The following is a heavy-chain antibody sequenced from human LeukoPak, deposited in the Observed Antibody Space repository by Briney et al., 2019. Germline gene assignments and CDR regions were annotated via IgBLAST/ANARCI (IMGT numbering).Heavy chain of an antibody. CDR2: ISGSGGAT. CDR3: AKVPVFSLTISEVVTDDAFDI. J-gene: IGHJ3*02. D-gene: IGHD3-3*01. Sequence: GGSLRLSCAASGFTISSYAMSWVRQPPGKGLEWVSAISGSGGATYYADPVNGRFTISRNNSKNTLYLQMNSLRAEDTAVYYCAKVPVFSLTISEVVTDDAFDIWGQGTIVTVSS. V-gene: IGHV3-23*01. CDR1: GFTISSYA.